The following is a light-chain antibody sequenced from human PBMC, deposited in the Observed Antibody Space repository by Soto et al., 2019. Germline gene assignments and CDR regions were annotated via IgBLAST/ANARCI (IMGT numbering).Light chain of an antibody. Sequence: QAVVTQPPSASGTPGQRVTISCTGTSSDVGGYNYVSWSQQHPGKAPKLIIYEVSNRPSGVSNRFSGSKSGNTASLTISGLQAEDEADYYCSSYTTTDTYVFGTGTKLTVL. CDR3: SSYTTTDTYV. CDR2: EVS. V-gene: IGLV2-14*01. J-gene: IGLJ1*01. CDR1: SSDVGGYNY.